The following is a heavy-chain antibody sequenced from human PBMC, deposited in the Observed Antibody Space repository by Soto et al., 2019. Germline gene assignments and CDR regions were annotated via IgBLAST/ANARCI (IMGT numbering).Heavy chain of an antibody. CDR1: GDSVSSNSAA. J-gene: IGHJ4*02. Sequence: PSQTLSLTCAISGDSVSSNSAAWNWIRPSPSRGLEWPGRTYYRSKWYNDYAVSVKSRITLNPDASRNQFSLQLNSVTPEDTAVYYCASGFFYGSDYSSFDSWGQGTPVTVSS. CDR2: TYYRSKWYN. CDR3: ASGFFYGSDYSSFDS. D-gene: IGHD4-17*01. V-gene: IGHV6-1*01.